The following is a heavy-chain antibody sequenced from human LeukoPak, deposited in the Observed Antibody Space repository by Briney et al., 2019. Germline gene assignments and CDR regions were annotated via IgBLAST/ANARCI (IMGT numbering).Heavy chain of an antibody. V-gene: IGHV1-24*01. CDR3: ATEATVVVTAPSIDDAFDI. CDR1: GYTLTELS. D-gene: IGHD2-21*02. Sequence: ASVKVSCKVSGYTLTELSVHWVRQAPGKGLEWMGGFDPEDGETIYAQKFQGRVTMTEDTSTDTAYMELSSLRSEDTAVYYCATEATVVVTAPSIDDAFDIWGRGTMVTVSS. J-gene: IGHJ3*02. CDR2: FDPEDGET.